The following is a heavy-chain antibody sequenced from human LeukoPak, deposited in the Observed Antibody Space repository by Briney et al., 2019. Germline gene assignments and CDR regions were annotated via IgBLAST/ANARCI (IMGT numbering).Heavy chain of an antibody. Sequence: ASVKVSCKASGYTFTGYYIHWVRQAPGQGLEWMGWINPNSGGTNYAQKFQGRVTMTRDTSISTAYMDLSSLRSEDTAVYYCAREARITMVRGVISFDYWGQGTLVTVSS. D-gene: IGHD3-10*01. CDR3: AREARITMVRGVISFDY. V-gene: IGHV1-2*02. CDR1: GYTFTGYY. J-gene: IGHJ4*02. CDR2: INPNSGGT.